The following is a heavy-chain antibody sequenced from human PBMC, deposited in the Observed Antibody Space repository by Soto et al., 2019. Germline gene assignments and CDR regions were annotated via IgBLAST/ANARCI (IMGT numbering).Heavy chain of an antibody. Sequence: QVQLVQSGAEVKKPGSSVKVSCKASGGIFSTYAISWLRQAPGQGLEWMGGIIPLFGTPNYAQRFQGRVTITADETTSTAYMELSRLRSEDTAVYYCARERDDYGSGKYYNRFDFWGQGTLVTVSS. CDR1: GGIFSTYA. V-gene: IGHV1-69*01. CDR2: IIPLFGTP. D-gene: IGHD3-10*01. J-gene: IGHJ4*02. CDR3: ARERDDYGSGKYYNRFDF.